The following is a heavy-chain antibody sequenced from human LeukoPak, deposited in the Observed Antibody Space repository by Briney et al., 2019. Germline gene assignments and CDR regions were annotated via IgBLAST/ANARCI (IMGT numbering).Heavy chain of an antibody. D-gene: IGHD6-13*01. Sequence: AGGSLRLSCAASGFTLDDYGRSGVRRARGKGVEGVSGINWNGGSTGYADSVRGRFTISRDNAKNSLYLQMNSLRAEDTAVYYCANTGYNSAAAGHYYYYYMDVWGQGTTVTVSS. V-gene: IGHV3-20*04. CDR3: ANTGYNSAAAGHYYYYYMDV. J-gene: IGHJ6*03. CDR1: GFTLDDYG. CDR2: INWNGGST.